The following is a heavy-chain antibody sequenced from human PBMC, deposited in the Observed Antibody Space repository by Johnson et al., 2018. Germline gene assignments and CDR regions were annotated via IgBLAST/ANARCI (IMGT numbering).Heavy chain of an antibody. Sequence: QVQLVQSGGGLVKPGGSLRLSCAASGFTFSDHYMSWIRQAPGKGLEWISYISSSGTTIYYADSVKGRFPIFRDNAKNSLYLQMNRLRAEDTAVYYCARDWGSRLYIDVYYYGMDVWGQGTTVTVSS. D-gene: IGHD3-16*01. CDR3: ARDWGSRLYIDVYYYGMDV. V-gene: IGHV3-11*01. J-gene: IGHJ6*02. CDR1: GFTFSDHY. CDR2: ISSSGTTI.